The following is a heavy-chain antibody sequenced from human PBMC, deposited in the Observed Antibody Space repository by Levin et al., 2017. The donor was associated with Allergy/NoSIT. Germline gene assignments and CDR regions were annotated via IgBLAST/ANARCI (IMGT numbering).Heavy chain of an antibody. V-gene: IGHV6-1*01. CDR2: THYRSKWSN. Sequence: PSETLSLTCAISGDSVSSTNAAWNWIRQSPSRGLEWLGRTHYRSKWSNDYAESVKSRIIIKADTSKNQFSLQLNSVTPEDTAVYFCARDRLGATSAPLDYWGQGTLVTVSS. CDR1: GDSVSSTNAA. CDR3: ARDRLGATSAPLDY. J-gene: IGHJ4*02. D-gene: IGHD1-26*01.